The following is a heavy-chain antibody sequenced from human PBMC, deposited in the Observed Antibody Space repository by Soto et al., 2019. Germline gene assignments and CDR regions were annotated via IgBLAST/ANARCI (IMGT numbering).Heavy chain of an antibody. D-gene: IGHD5-12*01. CDR1: GGSISSSSYY. CDR3: ARPRSKRGYSCKTDY. Sequence: SETLSLPCTVSGGSISSSSYYWGWIRQPPGKGLEWIGSIYYSGSTYYNPSLKSRVTISVDTSKNQFSLKLSSVTAADPAVYYRARPRSKRGYSCKTDYWDHVTLVTFS. J-gene: IGHJ4*01. CDR2: IYYSGST. V-gene: IGHV4-39*01.